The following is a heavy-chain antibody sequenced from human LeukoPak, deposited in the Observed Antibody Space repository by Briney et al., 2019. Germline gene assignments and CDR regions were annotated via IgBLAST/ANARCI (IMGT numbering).Heavy chain of an antibody. Sequence: GGSLRLSCAASGFTFDDYAMHWVRQAPGKGLKWVSGISWNSGSIGYADSVKGRFTISRDNAKNSLYLQMNSLRAEDTALYYCAKDNSPYSGSYSDYWGQGTLVTVSS. CDR1: GFTFDDYA. CDR2: ISWNSGSI. CDR3: AKDNSPYSGSYSDY. J-gene: IGHJ4*02. V-gene: IGHV3-9*01. D-gene: IGHD1-26*01.